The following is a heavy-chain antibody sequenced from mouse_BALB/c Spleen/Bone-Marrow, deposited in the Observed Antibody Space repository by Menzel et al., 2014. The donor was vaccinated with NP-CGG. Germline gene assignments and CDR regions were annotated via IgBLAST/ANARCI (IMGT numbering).Heavy chain of an antibody. Sequence: EVNVVESGGGLVKPGGSLKLSCAASGFAFSSYDMSWVRQTPEKRLEWVAYISSGGGSTYYPDTVKGRFTISRGNAKNTLYLQMSSLKSEDTAMYYCAREVLRDYFDYWGQGTTLTVSS. CDR1: GFAFSSYD. CDR3: AREVLRDYFDY. CDR2: ISSGGGST. D-gene: IGHD1-1*01. J-gene: IGHJ2*01. V-gene: IGHV5-12-1*01.